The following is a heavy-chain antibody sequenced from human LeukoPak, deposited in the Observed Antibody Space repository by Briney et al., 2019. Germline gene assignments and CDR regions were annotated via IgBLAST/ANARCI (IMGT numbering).Heavy chain of an antibody. J-gene: IGHJ4*02. CDR3: AREGSYYSPYYFDY. D-gene: IGHD3-10*01. V-gene: IGHV3-49*03. CDR1: GITFGDYT. CDR2: IRSYAYGGTT. Sequence: GGSRRLSCTTSGITFGDYTMNWFRQAPGKGLEWVGFIRSYAYGGTTEYAASVKGRFTISRDDSKSIAYLQMNSLKIEDTAVYYCAREGSYYSPYYFDYWGQGTLVTVSS.